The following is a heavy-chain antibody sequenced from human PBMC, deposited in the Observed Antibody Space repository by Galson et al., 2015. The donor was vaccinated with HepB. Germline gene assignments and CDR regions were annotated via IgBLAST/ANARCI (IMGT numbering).Heavy chain of an antibody. Sequence: SLRLSCAASRFTFSSHAMSWVRPAPGKGLEWVSGISGSGGSTHCADSVKGRFTISRDNSKNTLYLQLNSLRPEDTAVYYCAKDSRYISGWYTGRGGLDFWGQGTLVTVSS. V-gene: IGHV3-23*01. CDR2: ISGSGGST. D-gene: IGHD6-19*01. CDR1: RFTFSSHA. J-gene: IGHJ4*02. CDR3: AKDSRYISGWYTGRGGLDF.